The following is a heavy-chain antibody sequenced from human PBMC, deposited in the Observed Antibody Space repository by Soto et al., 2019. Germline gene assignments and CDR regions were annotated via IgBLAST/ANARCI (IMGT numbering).Heavy chain of an antibody. Sequence: QVQLVQSGAEVKKPGSSVKVSCKASGGTFSSYAISWVRQAPGQGLEWMGGIIPIFGTANYAQKFQSRVTITADESTSTAYMELSSLRSEDTAVYYCARDPRAVGATADWFDPWGQGTLVTVSS. V-gene: IGHV1-69*01. J-gene: IGHJ5*02. D-gene: IGHD1-26*01. CDR2: IIPIFGTA. CDR1: GGTFSSYA. CDR3: ARDPRAVGATADWFDP.